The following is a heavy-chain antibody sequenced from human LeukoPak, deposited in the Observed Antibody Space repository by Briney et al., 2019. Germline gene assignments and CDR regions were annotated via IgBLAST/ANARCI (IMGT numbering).Heavy chain of an antibody. CDR1: GYTFSNYE. CDR2: MHPKSGNT. V-gene: IGHV1-8*03. Sequence: ASVIVSCKTSGYTFSNYEINWVRQATGQGLEWMGWMHPKSGNTGYSPKFQGRVTFTGNTAISTVYMELSSLRSEDTAVYYCAREGGPTGGAQDYWGQGTLVTVSS. D-gene: IGHD1-1*01. J-gene: IGHJ4*02. CDR3: AREGGPTGGAQDY.